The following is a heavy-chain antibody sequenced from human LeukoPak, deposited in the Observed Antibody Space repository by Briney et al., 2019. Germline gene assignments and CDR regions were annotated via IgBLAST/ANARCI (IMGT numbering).Heavy chain of an antibody. V-gene: IGHV3-11*04. CDR2: ISSSGTTI. CDR3: ARDDLQLVRRLGRNTEYYYYYYMDV. J-gene: IGHJ6*03. D-gene: IGHD6-13*01. Sequence: GGSLRLSCAASGFTFSDYYMSWIRQAPGKGLEWVSYISSSGTTIYYTDSVKGRFTISRDNAKNALYLQMNSLRADDTAVYYCARDDLQLVRRLGRNTEYYYYYYMDVWGKGTTVTVSS. CDR1: GFTFSDYY.